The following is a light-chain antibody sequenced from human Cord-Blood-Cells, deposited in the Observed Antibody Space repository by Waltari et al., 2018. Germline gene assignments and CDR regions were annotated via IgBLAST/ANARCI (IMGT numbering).Light chain of an antibody. V-gene: IGLV1-40*01. CDR3: QSYDSSLSGYV. J-gene: IGLJ1*01. Sequence: SVVTQPPSLTLAAGHRVSISCTGSRCTIWAGYAVHWYQQPPGTAPKLPIYGNSHRPSGVPDRFSGSKSGTSASLAITGLQAEDEADYYCQSYDSSLSGYVFGTGTKVTVL. CDR1: RCTIWAGYA. CDR2: GNS.